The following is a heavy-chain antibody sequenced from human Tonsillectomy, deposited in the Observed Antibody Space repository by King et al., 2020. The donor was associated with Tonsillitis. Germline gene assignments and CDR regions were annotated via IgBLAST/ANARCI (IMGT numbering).Heavy chain of an antibody. D-gene: IGHD3-16*01. J-gene: IGHJ4*02. CDR2: IKQDGTEK. Sequence: VQLVESGGGLVQPGGSLRLSCAASGITFSSFWMSWVRQAPGKGLEWGATIKQDGTEKYYVDSVKGRFTISRDNAKNSLFLQMNSLRAEDTAVYYCADGGWYFDYWGQGTLVTVSS. V-gene: IGHV3-7*01. CDR1: GITFSSFW. CDR3: ADGGWYFDY.